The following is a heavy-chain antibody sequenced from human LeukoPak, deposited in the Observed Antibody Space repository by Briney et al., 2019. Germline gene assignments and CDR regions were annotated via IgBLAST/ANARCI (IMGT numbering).Heavy chain of an antibody. CDR2: ISSSSSTI. D-gene: IGHD3-9*01. Sequence: GGSLRLSCAASGFTFSSYSMNWVRQAPGKGLEWVSYISSSSSTIYYADSVKGRFTISRDNAKNSLYLQMNSLRAEDTAVYYCARNNELRYFDWFITSYYYYYMDVWGKGTTVTVSS. J-gene: IGHJ6*03. CDR1: GFTFSSYS. CDR3: ARNNELRYFDWFITSYYYYYMDV. V-gene: IGHV3-48*01.